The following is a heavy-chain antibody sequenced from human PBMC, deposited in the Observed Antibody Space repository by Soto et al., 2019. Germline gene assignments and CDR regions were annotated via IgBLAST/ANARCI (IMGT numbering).Heavy chain of an antibody. D-gene: IGHD6-19*01. V-gene: IGHV3-23*01. Sequence: GGSLRLSCAVSGFTFSNYAISWVRQAPGKGLEWVSIISGGGDTSYYADSVKGRFTISRDNSRNTLYLQMNSLRAGDSAKYCCAKEGTSGLYYFAYWGPGTLVTVSS. CDR3: AKEGTSGLYYFAY. CDR2: ISGGGDTS. CDR1: GFTFSNYA. J-gene: IGHJ4*02.